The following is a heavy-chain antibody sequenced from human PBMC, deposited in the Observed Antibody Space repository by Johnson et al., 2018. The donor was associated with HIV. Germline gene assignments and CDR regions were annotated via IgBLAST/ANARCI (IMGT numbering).Heavy chain of an antibody. V-gene: IGHV3-9*01. CDR2: LTWNSDTT. CDR3: AREKYNWNDGMFDGIDL. CDR1: GFTFDHYA. D-gene: IGHD1-1*01. J-gene: IGHJ3*01. Sequence: VQLVESGGGLVQPGRSLRLSCVASGFTFDHYAMHWVRQPPGKGLEWVSGLTWNSDTTGYADSVTGRFTISRDNSKNTLYLQMNSLRGEDTAVYYCAREKYNWNDGMFDGIDLWGQGTMVTVSS.